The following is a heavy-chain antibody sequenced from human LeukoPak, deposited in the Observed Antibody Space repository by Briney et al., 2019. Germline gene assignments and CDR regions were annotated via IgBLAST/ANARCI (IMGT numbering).Heavy chain of an antibody. J-gene: IGHJ6*04. V-gene: IGHV3-48*03. Sequence: PGGSLRLSCAASGFTFRSYEMNWVRRAPGKGLEWISYISSDASTIYYADSVRGRFTVSRDNAQNSLYLQMSSLRAEDTAVYYCARGLRGYCSGGSCSTYYYYYGMDVWGKGTTVTVSS. CDR2: ISSDASTI. D-gene: IGHD2-15*01. CDR1: GFTFRSYE. CDR3: ARGLRGYCSGGSCSTYYYYYGMDV.